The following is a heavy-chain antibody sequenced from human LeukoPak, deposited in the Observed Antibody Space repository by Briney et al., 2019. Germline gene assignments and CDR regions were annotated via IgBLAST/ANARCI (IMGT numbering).Heavy chain of an antibody. CDR2: IRYDGSNK. V-gene: IGHV3-30*02. J-gene: IGHJ6*03. CDR1: GFTFSSYG. CDR3: ARERHDYGDYAYYYYYMDV. Sequence: GGSLRLSCAASGFTFSSYGMHWVRQAPGKGLEWVAFIRYDGSNKYYADSVKGRFTISRDNSKNTLYLQMNSLRAEDTAVYYCARERHDYGDYAYYYYYMDVWGKGTTVTVSS. D-gene: IGHD4-17*01.